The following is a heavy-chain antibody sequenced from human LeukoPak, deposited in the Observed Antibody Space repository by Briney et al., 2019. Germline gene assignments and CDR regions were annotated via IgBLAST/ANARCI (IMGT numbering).Heavy chain of an antibody. Sequence: ASVNVSCKASGYTFTSYAMNWVRQAPGQGLEWMGWINTNTGNPTYAQGFTGRFVFSLDTSVSTAYLQISSLKAEDTAVYYCARAGQWELRRGFDPWGQGTLVTVSS. CDR2: INTNTGNP. CDR1: GYTFTSYA. V-gene: IGHV7-4-1*02. J-gene: IGHJ5*02. D-gene: IGHD1-26*01. CDR3: ARAGQWELRRGFDP.